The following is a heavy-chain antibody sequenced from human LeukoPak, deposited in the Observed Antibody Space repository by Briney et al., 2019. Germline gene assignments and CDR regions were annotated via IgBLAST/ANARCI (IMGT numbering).Heavy chain of an antibody. Sequence: GGSLRLSCAASGFTFSSYAMHWVRQAPGKGLEWVAVISYDGSNKYYADSVKGRFTISRDNAKNSLYLQMNSLRAEDTAVYYCAREDTRDRLQYYFDYWGQGTLVTVSS. CDR3: AREDTRDRLQYYFDY. J-gene: IGHJ4*02. V-gene: IGHV3-30-3*01. CDR2: ISYDGSNK. CDR1: GFTFSSYA. D-gene: IGHD2-15*01.